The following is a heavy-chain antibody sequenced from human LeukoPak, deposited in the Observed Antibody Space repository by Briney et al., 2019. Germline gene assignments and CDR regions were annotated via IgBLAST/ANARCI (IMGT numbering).Heavy chain of an antibody. CDR3: ARTRSSSSWYKTTANWFDP. V-gene: IGHV1-2*02. CDR2: INPNSGGT. CDR1: GYTFTGYF. J-gene: IGHJ5*02. D-gene: IGHD6-13*01. Sequence: ASVKVSCKASGYTFTGYFMHWVRQAPGQGLEWMGWINPNSGGTNYAQKFQGRVTMTRDTSISTAYMELSRLRSDDTAVYYCARTRSSSSWYKTTANWFDPWGQGTLVTVSS.